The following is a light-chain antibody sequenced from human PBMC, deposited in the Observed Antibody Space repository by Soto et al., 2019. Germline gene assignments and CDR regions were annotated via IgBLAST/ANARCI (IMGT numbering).Light chain of an antibody. V-gene: IGLV2-11*01. J-gene: IGLJ1*01. Sequence: QSVLTQPRSVSGSPGQSVTISRSGTNSDVGGYNSVAWYQQKPGEAPKLLLYSVTKRPSGVPDRFSGSKSGNMASLIISGLQAEDEADYYCCSYAGSSTNYVFGTGTKVTVL. CDR3: CSYAGSSTNYV. CDR2: SVT. CDR1: NSDVGGYNS.